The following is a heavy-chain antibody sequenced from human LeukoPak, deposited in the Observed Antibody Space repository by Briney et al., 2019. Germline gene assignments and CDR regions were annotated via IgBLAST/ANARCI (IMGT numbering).Heavy chain of an antibody. V-gene: IGHV1-2*02. Sequence: GASVKVSCKASGYTFTGYYMHWVRQAPGQGLEWMGWINPNSGGTNYAQKFQGRVTMTRDTSISTAYMELSRLRSDDTAVYYCARVWEYSSSLGISDYWAREPWSPSPQ. D-gene: IGHD6-6*01. J-gene: IGHJ4*02. CDR1: GYTFTGYY. CDR2: INPNSGGT. CDR3: ARVWEYSSSLGISDY.